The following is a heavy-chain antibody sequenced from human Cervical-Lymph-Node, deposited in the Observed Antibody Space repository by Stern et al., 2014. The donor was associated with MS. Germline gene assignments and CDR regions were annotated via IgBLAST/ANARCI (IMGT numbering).Heavy chain of an antibody. Sequence: ESGPALVKPTQTLTLTCTFYGFSLNTSGMCVSWIRQPPGKALAWLAPIQWDDDKYYSASLKTMLTIAKATAKNQVVLTMTNMDPVDTATYYCARSPLLKGDIHGFDYWGQGTLVTVSS. CDR1: GFSLNTSGMC. J-gene: IGHJ4*02. V-gene: IGHV2-70*01. D-gene: IGHD1-26*01. CDR2: IQWDDDK. CDR3: ARSPLLKGDIHGFDY.